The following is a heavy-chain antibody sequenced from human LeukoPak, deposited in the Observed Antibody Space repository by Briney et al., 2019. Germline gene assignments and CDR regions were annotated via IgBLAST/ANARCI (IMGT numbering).Heavy chain of an antibody. J-gene: IGHJ6*02. CDR1: GFTFSSYS. CDR2: ISSSSSYI. V-gene: IGHV3-21*01. Sequence: GGSLRLSCAASGFTFSSYSMNWVRQAPGKGLEWVSSISSSSSYIYYADSVKGRFTISRDNAKNSLYLQMNSLRAEDTAVYYCARDLRVTTSRSYYYYYYGMDVWGQGTTVTVSS. CDR3: ARDLRVTTSRSYYYYYYGMDV. D-gene: IGHD4-17*01.